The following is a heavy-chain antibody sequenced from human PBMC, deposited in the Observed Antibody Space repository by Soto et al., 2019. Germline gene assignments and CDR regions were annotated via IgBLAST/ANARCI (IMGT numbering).Heavy chain of an antibody. J-gene: IGHJ4*02. CDR3: ASFERLGGSYPY. D-gene: IGHD1-26*01. Sequence: PSETLSLTCAVSGYSISLGYYWGWIRQPPGKGLEWIGSIYHSGNTYYNPSLKSRVTISVDTSKNQFSLKLSSVTAADTAVYYCASFERLGGSYPYWGQGTLVTVSS. CDR2: IYHSGNT. V-gene: IGHV4-38-2*01. CDR1: GYSISLGYY.